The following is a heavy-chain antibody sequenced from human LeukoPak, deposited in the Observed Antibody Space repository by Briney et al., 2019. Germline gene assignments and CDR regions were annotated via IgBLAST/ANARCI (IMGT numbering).Heavy chain of an antibody. D-gene: IGHD2-2*01. CDR1: GYTFTNYG. V-gene: IGHV7-4-1*02. Sequence: ASVKVSCKASGYTFTNYGLNWVRQAPGQGLEWMGWINTNTGNPTYAQGFTGRFVFSLDTSVSTAYLQISSLKAEDTAVYYCARYPYDYYYYGMDVWGQGTTVTVSS. CDR2: INTNTGNP. J-gene: IGHJ6*02. CDR3: ARYPYDYYYYGMDV.